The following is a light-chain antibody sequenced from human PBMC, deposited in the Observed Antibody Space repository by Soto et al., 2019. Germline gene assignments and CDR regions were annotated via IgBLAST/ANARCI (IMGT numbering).Light chain of an antibody. Sequence: QSVLTQPASVSGSPGQSITISCTGTSSDVVGYNYVSWYQHHPGEAPKLMIYDVSNRPSGVSNRFSGSKSGNTASLTISGLQPEDEADYYCCSYTTSNTRQIVFGTGTKVTVL. CDR1: SSDVVGYNY. J-gene: IGLJ1*01. CDR3: CSYTTSNTRQIV. V-gene: IGLV2-14*03. CDR2: DVS.